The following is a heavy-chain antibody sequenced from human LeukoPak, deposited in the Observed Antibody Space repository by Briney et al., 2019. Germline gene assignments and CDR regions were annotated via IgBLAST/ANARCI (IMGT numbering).Heavy chain of an antibody. D-gene: IGHD3-10*01. J-gene: IGHJ6*03. CDR3: ARHETARGYYYHYMDV. CDR2: IYYSGST. CDR1: GGSISSSSYY. Sequence: SETLSLTCTVSGGSISSSSYYWGWIRQPPGKGLEWIGSIYYSGSTYYNPSLKSRVTISVDTSKNQFSLKLSSVTAADTAVYYCARHETARGYYYHYMDVWGKGTTVTISS. V-gene: IGHV4-39*01.